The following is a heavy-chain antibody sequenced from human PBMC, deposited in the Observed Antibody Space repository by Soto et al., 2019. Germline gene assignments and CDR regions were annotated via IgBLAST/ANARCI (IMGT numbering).Heavy chain of an antibody. CDR1: GGSVSSGSYY. J-gene: IGHJ4*02. CDR2: IYYSGST. Sequence: SETLSLTCTVSGGSVSSGSYYWSWIRQPPGKGLEWIGYIYYSGSTNYNPSLKSRVTISVDTSKNQFSLKLSSVTAADTAVYYCARQPARGGYYDFWSGNPRWGQGTLVTVSS. V-gene: IGHV4-61*01. CDR3: ARQPARGGYYDFWSGNPR. D-gene: IGHD3-3*01.